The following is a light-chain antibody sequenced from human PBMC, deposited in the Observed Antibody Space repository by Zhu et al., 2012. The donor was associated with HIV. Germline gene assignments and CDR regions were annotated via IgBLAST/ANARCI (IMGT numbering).Light chain of an antibody. CDR3: QQCASWPPVT. CDR2: GAT. J-gene: IGKJ1*01. V-gene: IGKV3-15*01. CDR1: HNIKNN. Sequence: EIVMTQSPATLSVSPGGRATLSCRASHNIKNNLAWYQQKPGQAPRLLIRGATSRATGIPDRFSGSGYGTEFTLTISSIQSEDFAVYFCQQCASWPPVTFGQGTTVEI.